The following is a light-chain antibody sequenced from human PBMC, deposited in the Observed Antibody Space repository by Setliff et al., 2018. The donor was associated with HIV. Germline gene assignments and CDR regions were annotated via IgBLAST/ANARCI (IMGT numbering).Light chain of an antibody. V-gene: IGLV2-23*02. J-gene: IGLJ1*01. CDR1: SSDVGSYNL. CDR3: CSYASSSTSRYV. Sequence: QSALTQPASVSGSPGLSITISCAGTSSDVGSYNLVSWYQQHPGKAPKLMIYEVTKRPSGVSNRFSGSKSGNTASLTISGLQAEDEADYYCCSYASSSTSRYVFGTGTKVTVL. CDR2: EVT.